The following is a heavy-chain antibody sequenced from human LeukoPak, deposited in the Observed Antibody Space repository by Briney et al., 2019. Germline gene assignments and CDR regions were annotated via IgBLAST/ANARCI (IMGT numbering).Heavy chain of an antibody. CDR2: INPNSGGT. V-gene: IGHV1-18*01. Sequence: ASVKVSCKASGYTFTSYGISWVRQAPGQGLEWMGWINPNSGGTNYAQKLQGRVTMTTDTSTSTAYMELRSLRSDDTAVYYCARDALRRPNWFDPWGQGTLVTVSS. CDR3: ARDALRRPNWFDP. J-gene: IGHJ5*02. CDR1: GYTFTSYG.